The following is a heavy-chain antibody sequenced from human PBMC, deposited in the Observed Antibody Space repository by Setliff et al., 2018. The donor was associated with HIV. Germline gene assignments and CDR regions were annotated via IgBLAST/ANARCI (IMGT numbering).Heavy chain of an antibody. J-gene: IGHJ3*02. D-gene: IGHD3-10*01. CDR3: ARSQKDISMVGGALKPGASDI. CDR2: IIPIYGTP. V-gene: IGHV1-69*13. Sequence: SVKVSCKASGGTFSSYSINWVRQAPGQGLEWMGGIIPIYGTPIYAQKFQGRVTITADEATSTAYMELSSLRSEDTDVYYCARSQKDISMVGGALKPGASDIWGQGTLVTVSS. CDR1: GGTFSSYS.